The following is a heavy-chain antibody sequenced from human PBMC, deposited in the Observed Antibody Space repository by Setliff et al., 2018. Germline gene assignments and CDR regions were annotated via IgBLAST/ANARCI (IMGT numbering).Heavy chain of an antibody. Sequence: NPSETLSLTCTVYGGSLSNYYWSWVRQPPGKGPEWIVEINHSGITNYNPSLKGRVTISVDTSKNQLSLKVNSATVADTAVYYCARDLRGVGYMDVWGKGATVTVSS. CDR3: ARDLRGVGYMDV. CDR2: INHSGIT. J-gene: IGHJ6*03. D-gene: IGHD3-10*01. CDR1: GGSLSNYY. V-gene: IGHV4-34*01.